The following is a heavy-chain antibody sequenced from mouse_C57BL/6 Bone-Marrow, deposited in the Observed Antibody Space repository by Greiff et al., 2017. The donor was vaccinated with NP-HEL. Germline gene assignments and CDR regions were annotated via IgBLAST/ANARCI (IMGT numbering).Heavy chain of an antibody. Sequence: QVQLQQSDAELVKPGASVKISCKVSGYTFTDYTIHWMKQRPEQGLEWIGYIYPRDGSTKYNEKFKGKATLTADKSSSTAYMQLNSLTSEDSAVYFPPRGDSKETWFAYWGQGTLVTVSA. V-gene: IGHV1-78*01. CDR1: GYTFTDYT. D-gene: IGHD2-5*01. J-gene: IGHJ3*01. CDR2: IYPRDGST. CDR3: PRGDSKETWFAY.